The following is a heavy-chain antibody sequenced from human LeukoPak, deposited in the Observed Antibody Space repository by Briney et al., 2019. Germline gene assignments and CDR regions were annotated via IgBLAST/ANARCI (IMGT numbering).Heavy chain of an antibody. J-gene: IGHJ4*02. CDR3: VRDGQGSTPLDY. V-gene: IGHV3-74*01. CDR1: GFTFSSHW. D-gene: IGHD2-15*01. Sequence: GGSLRLSCAASGFTFSSHWMHWVRQAPGKGLVWVSGISTDGSRPRYADSVNGRFTISRDNAKNTLYLQMNSLRAGDTAVYFCVRDGQGSTPLDYWGQGTLVTVSS. CDR2: ISTDGSRP.